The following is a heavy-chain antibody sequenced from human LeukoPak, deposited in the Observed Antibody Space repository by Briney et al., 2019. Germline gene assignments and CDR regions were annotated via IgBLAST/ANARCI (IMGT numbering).Heavy chain of an antibody. CDR1: GGSISSGGYY. V-gene: IGHV4-31*03. Sequence: SETLSLTCTVSGGSISSGGYYWSWIRQHPGKGLEWIGYIHYSGSTYYNPSLKSRVTISVDTSKNQFSLKLSSVTAADTAVYYCARDYYGSGPLYGMDVWGKGTTVTVSS. CDR2: IHYSGST. D-gene: IGHD3-10*01. CDR3: ARDYYGSGPLYGMDV. J-gene: IGHJ6*04.